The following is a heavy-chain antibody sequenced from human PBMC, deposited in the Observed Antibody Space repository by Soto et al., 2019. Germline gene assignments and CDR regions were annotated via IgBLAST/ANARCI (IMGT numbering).Heavy chain of an antibody. CDR3: ARGGDYYDGSGHDAFDI. V-gene: IGHV4-59*01. Sequence: SETLSLTCTVSGRSISSYYWSWIRQPPGKGREWIGYIYYSGSTNYNPSLKSRVTISVDTSKNQFSLKLSSVTAADTAVYYCARGGDYYDGSGHDAFDIWGQGTMVTVSS. D-gene: IGHD3-22*01. CDR1: GRSISSYY. J-gene: IGHJ3*02. CDR2: IYYSGST.